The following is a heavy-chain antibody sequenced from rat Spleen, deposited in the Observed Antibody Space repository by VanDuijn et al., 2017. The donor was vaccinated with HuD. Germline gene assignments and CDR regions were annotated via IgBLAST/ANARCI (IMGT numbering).Heavy chain of an antibody. Sequence: EVQLVESGGGLVQPGGTLKLSCAASGITFSNYAMAWVRQAPTKVLEWVATISYDGSSTYYRDSVKGRFTISRDNEKSTLDLQMDSLRSEDTATYYCARPYYYDGHFDYWGQGVMVTVSS. J-gene: IGHJ2*01. CDR3: ARPYYYDGHFDY. D-gene: IGHD1-12*02. CDR1: GITFSNYA. V-gene: IGHV5-29*01. CDR2: ISYDGSST.